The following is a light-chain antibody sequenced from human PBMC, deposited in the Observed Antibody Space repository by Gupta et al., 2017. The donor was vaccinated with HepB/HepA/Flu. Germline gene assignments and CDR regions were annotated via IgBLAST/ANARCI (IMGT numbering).Light chain of an antibody. V-gene: IGKV3-11*01. J-gene: IGKJ1*01. Sequence: DIVLTQSPATLSLSPEERATLSCRASQSVSTSLAWYQQKPGQAPRLLIYDASNRATGIPARFSGGGSGTDFTLTISSLEPEDFAIYYCQHRYNWPPTFGQGTRLEIK. CDR1: QSVSTS. CDR2: DAS. CDR3: QHRYNWPPT.